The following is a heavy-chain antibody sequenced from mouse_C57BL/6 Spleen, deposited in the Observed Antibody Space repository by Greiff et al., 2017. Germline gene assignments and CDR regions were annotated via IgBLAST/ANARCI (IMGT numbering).Heavy chain of an antibody. CDR1: GYTFTSYG. CDR2: INPRSGNT. J-gene: IGHJ1*03. CDR3: ARGFITTVWGYFDV. V-gene: IGHV1-81*01. D-gene: IGHD1-1*01. Sequence: QVQLQQSGAELARPGASVKLSCKASGYTFTSYGISWVKQRTGQGLEWIGEINPRSGNTYYNEKFKGKGTLTSDKSSSSAYMELRSLTSADSAVYFWARGFITTVWGYFDVWGTGTTVTVSS.